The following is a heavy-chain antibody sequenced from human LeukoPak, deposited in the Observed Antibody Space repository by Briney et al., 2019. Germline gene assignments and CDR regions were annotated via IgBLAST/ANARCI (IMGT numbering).Heavy chain of an antibody. J-gene: IGHJ4*02. CDR1: GGSISSSYW. CDR3: ARDPHCSSTNCPFDF. CDR2: ILRSDHT. V-gene: IGHV4-4*02. Sequence: PSETLSLTCAVSGGSISSSYWWSWVRHPPGRGLEWIGYILRSDHTNYNPSLKSRVPMSLDKSKNQFSPKLSSVTAADTAVYYCARDPHCSSTNCPFDFWGQGTLVIVSS. D-gene: IGHD2-2*01.